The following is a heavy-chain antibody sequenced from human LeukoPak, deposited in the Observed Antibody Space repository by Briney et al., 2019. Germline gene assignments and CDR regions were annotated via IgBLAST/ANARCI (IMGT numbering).Heavy chain of an antibody. D-gene: IGHD6-13*01. V-gene: IGHV4-59*01. Sequence: SETLSLTCTVSGGSISSYYWSWIRQPPGKGLEWIGYIYYSGSTYYNPSLESRVTISLDTSKNQFSLKLSSVTAADTAVYYCARGRLAAAPYFDYWGQGTLVTVSS. J-gene: IGHJ4*02. CDR2: IYYSGST. CDR1: GGSISSYY. CDR3: ARGRLAAAPYFDY.